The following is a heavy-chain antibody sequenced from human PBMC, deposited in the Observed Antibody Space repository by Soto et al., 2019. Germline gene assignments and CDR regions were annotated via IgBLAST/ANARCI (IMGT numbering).Heavy chain of an antibody. Sequence: EVQLVESGGGLVQPGGSLKLSCAASGFTFSGSAMHWVRQASGKGLEWVGRIRSKANSYATAYAASVKGRFIISRDDSKNTAYLQMNSLKTEDTAVYYCTRHRITMISRNAFDIWGQGTMVTVSS. CDR2: IRSKANSYAT. J-gene: IGHJ3*02. CDR3: TRHRITMISRNAFDI. V-gene: IGHV3-73*02. CDR1: GFTFSGSA. D-gene: IGHD3-22*01.